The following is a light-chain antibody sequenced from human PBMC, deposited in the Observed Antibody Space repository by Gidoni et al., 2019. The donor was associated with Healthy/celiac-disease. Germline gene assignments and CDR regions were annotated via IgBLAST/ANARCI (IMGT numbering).Light chain of an antibody. V-gene: IGLV3-1*01. CDR2: EDN. CDR1: KLGDKY. CDR3: QAWDSTTVV. Sequence: SYELPQPHPVSVAPGQPASITCAGDKLGDKYACWYQQRPGQSPVLVIYEDNNRPSGIPGRFSGSNSGNTATLTISGTQAMDEADYYCQAWDSTTVVFGGGTKLTVL. J-gene: IGLJ2*01.